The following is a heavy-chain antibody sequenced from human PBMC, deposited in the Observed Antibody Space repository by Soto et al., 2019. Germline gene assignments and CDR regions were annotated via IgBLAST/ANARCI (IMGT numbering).Heavy chain of an antibody. CDR3: AREYYSSSWNDAFDI. V-gene: IGHV3-30-3*01. D-gene: IGHD6-13*01. Sequence: QVQLVESGGGVVQPGRSLRLSCAASGFTFSSYAMHWVRQAPGKGLEWVAVISYDGSNKYYADSVKGRFTISRDNSKNTLYLQVNSLRAEDTAVYYCAREYYSSSWNDAFDIWGQGTMVTVSS. J-gene: IGHJ3*02. CDR1: GFTFSSYA. CDR2: ISYDGSNK.